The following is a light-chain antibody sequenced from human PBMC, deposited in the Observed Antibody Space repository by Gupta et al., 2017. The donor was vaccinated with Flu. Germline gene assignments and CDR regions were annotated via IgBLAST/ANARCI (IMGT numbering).Light chain of an antibody. J-gene: IGLJ3*02. V-gene: IGLV1-40*01. CDR3: QPYDSNLSNWV. Sequence: FVLPQPPAFSGALGQRVYISGTGANSNIGAGYDVPCYQQIPGAAPKLLIFGTSNGPSGVPARFSGSKSATSASLAIAGLQAEDEADYYCQPYDSNLSNWVFGGGTKLTVV. CDR2: GTS. CDR1: NSNIGAGYD.